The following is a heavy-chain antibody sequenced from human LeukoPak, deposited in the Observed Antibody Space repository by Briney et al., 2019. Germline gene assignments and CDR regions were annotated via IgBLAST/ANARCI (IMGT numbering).Heavy chain of an antibody. Sequence: GGSLRLSCAASGISLSSLWMSWFRQAPNKGLKWVADIRQDGSDEHYVASVKGRFTISRDSTSLFLQMNSLRAEDTAVYYCAGGQGWHFDLWGRGTLITVSS. D-gene: IGHD2-15*01. J-gene: IGHJ2*01. V-gene: IGHV3-7*01. CDR1: GISLSSLW. CDR3: AGGQGWHFDL. CDR2: IRQDGSDE.